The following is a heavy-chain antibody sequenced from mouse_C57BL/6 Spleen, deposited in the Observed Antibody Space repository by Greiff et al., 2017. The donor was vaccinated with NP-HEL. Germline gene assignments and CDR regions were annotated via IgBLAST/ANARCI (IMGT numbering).Heavy chain of an antibody. CDR2: INPNNGGT. CDR1: GYTFTDYN. V-gene: IGHV1-18*01. D-gene: IGHD2-4*01. J-gene: IGHJ4*01. Sequence: EVQLQQSGPELVKPGASVKIPCKASGYTFTDYNMDWVKQSHGKSLEWIGDINPNNGGTIYNQKFKGKATLTVDKSSSTAYMELRSLTSEDTAVYYCARVSYDYDVGYAMDYWGRGTSVTVSS. CDR3: ARVSYDYDVGYAMDY.